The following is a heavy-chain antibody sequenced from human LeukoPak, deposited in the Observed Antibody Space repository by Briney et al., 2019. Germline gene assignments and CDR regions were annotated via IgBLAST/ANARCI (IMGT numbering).Heavy chain of an antibody. Sequence: PSETLSLTCAVSGGSISSSNWWSWVRQPPGKGLEWIGEIFHSGSTNYNPSLRSRVTISVDKSKNQLSLKLSSVTAADTAVYYCARVDCSDGLCYLEYWGQGALVTVSS. D-gene: IGHD2-15*01. V-gene: IGHV4-4*02. CDR2: IFHSGST. CDR3: ARVDCSDGLCYLEY. CDR1: GGSISSSNW. J-gene: IGHJ4*02.